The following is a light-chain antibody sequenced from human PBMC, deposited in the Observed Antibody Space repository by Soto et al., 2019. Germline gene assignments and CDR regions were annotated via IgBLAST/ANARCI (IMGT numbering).Light chain of an antibody. CDR3: QQRSNWPPEFT. CDR2: DAS. V-gene: IGKV3-11*01. CDR1: QSVSSY. Sequence: EIVLTQSPATLSLSPGERATLSCRASQSVSSYLAWYQQKPGQAPRLLIYDASNRATGIPARFSGSGSGTDFTLTISSLEPEDFAVYYCQQRSNWPPEFTFGQGTRLRL. J-gene: IGKJ5*01.